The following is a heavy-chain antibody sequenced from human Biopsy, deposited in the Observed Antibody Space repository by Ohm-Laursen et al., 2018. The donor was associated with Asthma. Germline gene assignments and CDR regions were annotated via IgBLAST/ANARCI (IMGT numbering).Heavy chain of an antibody. Sequence: GTLSLTCPVSGGSITSSSYYWGWIRQPPGKGMEWIGSMYHSGSPYYHPSLKSRATISVDTSKNQLSLKMSSVTAADTAVYFCARHQYSSSWSTFDYWGQGALVTVSS. D-gene: IGHD3-22*01. J-gene: IGHJ4*02. CDR1: GGSITSSSYY. CDR3: ARHQYSSSWSTFDY. V-gene: IGHV4-39*01. CDR2: MYHSGSP.